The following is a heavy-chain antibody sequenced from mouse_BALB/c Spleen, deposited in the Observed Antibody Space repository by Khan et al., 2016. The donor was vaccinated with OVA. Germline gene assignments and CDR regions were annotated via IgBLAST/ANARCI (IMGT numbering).Heavy chain of an antibody. CDR3: ARSGDGNPFAY. V-gene: IGHV1S81*02. CDR1: GYTFTSYY. D-gene: IGHD2-1*01. Sequence: QVQLQQSGAELVKPGASVKISCKASGYTFTSYYMYWVKQRPGQGLEWIGGINPSNGDTHFNEKFKNKATLTVDTSSSTAYMQLSSLTSEDSAVYYCARSGDGNPFAYWGQGSLVTVSA. CDR2: INPSNGDT. J-gene: IGHJ3*01.